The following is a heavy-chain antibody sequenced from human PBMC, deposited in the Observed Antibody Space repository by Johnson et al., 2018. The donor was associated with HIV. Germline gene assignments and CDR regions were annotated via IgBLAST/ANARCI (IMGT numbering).Heavy chain of an antibody. Sequence: QVQLVESGGGVVQPGRSLRLSCAASGFTFSSYAMHWVRQAPGKGLEWVAVISYDGSNKYYADSVKGRFTISRDNSKNTLYLQMNSLRAEDTAVYYCARGPYDYVCGSYRFIGAFDSWGQGTMVTVSS. CDR1: GFTFSSYA. D-gene: IGHD3-16*02. CDR3: ARGPYDYVCGSYRFIGAFDS. V-gene: IGHV3-30-3*01. CDR2: ISYDGSNK. J-gene: IGHJ3*02.